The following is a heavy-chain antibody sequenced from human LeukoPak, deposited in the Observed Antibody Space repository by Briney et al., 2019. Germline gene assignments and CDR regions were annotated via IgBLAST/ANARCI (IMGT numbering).Heavy chain of an antibody. CDR2: ISSSSSYI. CDR3: ARDFTTRGSSED. Sequence: GGSLRLSCAASGFTFSSYSMNWVRQAPGKGLEWVSSISSSSSYIYYADSVKGRFTISRDNAKNSLYLQMNSLRAEDTAVYYCARDFTTRGSSEDWGQGTLVTVSS. CDR1: GFTFSSYS. J-gene: IGHJ4*02. D-gene: IGHD6-6*01. V-gene: IGHV3-21*01.